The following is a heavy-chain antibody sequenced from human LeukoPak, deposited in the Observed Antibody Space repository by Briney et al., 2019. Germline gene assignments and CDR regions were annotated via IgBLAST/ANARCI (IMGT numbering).Heavy chain of an antibody. Sequence: GGSLRLSCAASGFTFSSYGMHWVRQAPGKGLEWVAVIWYDGSNKYYADSVKGRFTISRDNSKNTPYLQMNSLRAEDTAVYYCARGTRVCSATSCYPFDPWGQGTLVTVSS. CDR3: ARGTRVCSATSCYPFDP. CDR2: IWYDGSNK. D-gene: IGHD2-2*01. CDR1: GFTFSSYG. V-gene: IGHV3-33*01. J-gene: IGHJ5*02.